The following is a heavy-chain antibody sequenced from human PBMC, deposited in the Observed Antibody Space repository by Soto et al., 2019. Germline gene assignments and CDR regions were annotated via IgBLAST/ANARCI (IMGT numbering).Heavy chain of an antibody. D-gene: IGHD4-17*01. V-gene: IGHV3-30*18. CDR2: ISYDGSNK. CDR3: AKENYGDYGLFWYFDL. J-gene: IGHJ2*01. CDR1: GFTFSSYG. Sequence: QVQLVESGGGVVQPGRSLRLSCAASGFTFSSYGMHWVRQAPGKGLEWVAVISYDGSNKYYADFVKGRFTISRDNSKNTLYLQMNSLRAEDTAVYYCAKENYGDYGLFWYFDLWGRGTLVTVSS.